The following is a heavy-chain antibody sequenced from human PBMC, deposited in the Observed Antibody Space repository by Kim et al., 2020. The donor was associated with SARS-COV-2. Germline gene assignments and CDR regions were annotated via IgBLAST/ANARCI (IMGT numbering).Heavy chain of an antibody. CDR3: ARHDVACGYSASCSFDY. CDR1: GGSISSSSYY. CDR2: MYYSGST. Sequence: SETLSLTCTVSGGSISSSSYYWGWIRQPPGKGLEWIGSMYYSGSTYYNPSLKSRVTISVDTSKNQFSLKLSSVTAADTAVYYCARHDVACGYSASCSFDYWGQGTLVTVSS. D-gene: IGHD5-12*01. J-gene: IGHJ4*02. V-gene: IGHV4-39*01.